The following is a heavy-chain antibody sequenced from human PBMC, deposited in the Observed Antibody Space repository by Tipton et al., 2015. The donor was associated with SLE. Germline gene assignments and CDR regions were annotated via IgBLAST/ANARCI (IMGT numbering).Heavy chain of an antibody. V-gene: IGHV4-59*01. D-gene: IGHD2-8*02. CDR1: GGSITSYY. CDR3: AREGCNGGACYYDH. CDR2: IHYSGST. J-gene: IGHJ4*02. Sequence: TLSLTCSVSGGSITSYYWSWIRQPPGKGLEWIGYIHYSGSTSYSPSLKSRVSMSTDTSNNRFSLELTSVTAADTAVYYCAREGCNGGACYYDHWGQGTLVTVSS.